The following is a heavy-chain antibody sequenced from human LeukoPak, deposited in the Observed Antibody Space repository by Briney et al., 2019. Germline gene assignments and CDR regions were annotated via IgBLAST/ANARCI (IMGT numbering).Heavy chain of an antibody. CDR3: SRDSRAYYDSSAT. Sequence: PGRSLRLSCRGSGFAFGDYAMNWVRQAPGKGLEWVGFIRSKAYGGTPEYAASVKGRFTISRDDSKSIAYLQMNSLKTEDTAVYYCSRDSRAYYDSSATWRQGTLVTVSS. CDR2: IRSKAYGGTP. D-gene: IGHD3-22*01. CDR1: GFAFGDYA. V-gene: IGHV3-49*04. J-gene: IGHJ4*02.